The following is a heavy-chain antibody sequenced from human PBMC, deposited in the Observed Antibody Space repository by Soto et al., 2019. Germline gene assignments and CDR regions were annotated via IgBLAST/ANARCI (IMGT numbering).Heavy chain of an antibody. V-gene: IGHV1-69*01. J-gene: IGHJ5*02. CDR3: ARDGAAAGPPDNWFDP. D-gene: IGHD6-13*01. CDR1: GGTFSSYA. Sequence: QVQLVQSGAEVKKPGSSVKVSCKASGGTFSSYAISWVRQAPGQGLEWMGGIIPILGTANYAQKFQGRVTITADESTSTAYMELSSLRSEDTAVYYCARDGAAAGPPDNWFDPWGQGTLVTVSS. CDR2: IIPILGTA.